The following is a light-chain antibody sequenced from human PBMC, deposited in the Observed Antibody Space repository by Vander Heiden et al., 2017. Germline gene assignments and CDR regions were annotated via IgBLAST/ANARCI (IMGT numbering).Light chain of an antibody. CDR3: VLYMRSGLWV. CDR2: STN. J-gene: IGLJ3*02. Sequence: QPVVTQEPSFSVSPGGPVPLTCGLSSGSFPTSYYPSWYQQAPGQAPRTLIYSTNTRSSGVPDRFSGSILGNKAALTITGAQADDESDYYCVLYMRSGLWVVGGGTKLTVL. V-gene: IGLV8-61*01. CDR1: SGSFPTSYY.